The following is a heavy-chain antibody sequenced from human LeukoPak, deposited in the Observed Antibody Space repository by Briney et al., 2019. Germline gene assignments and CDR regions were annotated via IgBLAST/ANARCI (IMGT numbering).Heavy chain of an antibody. CDR1: GFTFSSYW. J-gene: IGHJ4*02. V-gene: IGHV3-7*01. Sequence: PGGSLRLSCAASGFTFSSYWMSWLRQAPGKGLEWVANIKQDGSEKYYVDSVKGRFTISRDNAKNSLYLQMNSLRAEDTAVYYCARVSSSGYYFGTEVFDYWGQGTLVTVSS. CDR3: ARVSSSGYYFGTEVFDY. CDR2: IKQDGSEK. D-gene: IGHD3-22*01.